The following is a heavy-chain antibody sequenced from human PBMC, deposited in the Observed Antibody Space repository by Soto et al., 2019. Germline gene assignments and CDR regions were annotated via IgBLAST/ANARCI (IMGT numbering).Heavy chain of an antibody. CDR2: ISPYSGNT. CDR3: AMLDNYVTPPPQDV. D-gene: IGHD3-16*01. J-gene: IGHJ6*02. CDR1: GYIFVNYG. Sequence: QVQLVQSGDEVRKPGSSVKVSCKASGYIFVNYGIAWVRQAPGQGLEWMGWISPYSGNTHYASKVQGRLTMTTDTSTSTAYMDLASLTSGATAVYYSAMLDNYVTPPPQDVWGQGTTVTVSS. V-gene: IGHV1-18*01.